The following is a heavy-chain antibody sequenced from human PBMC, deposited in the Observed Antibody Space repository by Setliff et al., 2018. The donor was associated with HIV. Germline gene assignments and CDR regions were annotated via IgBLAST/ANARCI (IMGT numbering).Heavy chain of an antibody. V-gene: IGHV4-59*01. CDR2: YYDGGGN. J-gene: IGHJ6*02. CDR3: AKELEEGLRVGDHYFYYGMDV. D-gene: IGHD3-10*01. Sequence: WETLSLTCAVSGASINSYYWNWARQSPGKGLEWIGYYYDGGGNSYNPSLMSRVTISVDTSKNQLTLNLRSVTVADTALYYCAKELEEGLRVGDHYFYYGMDVWGQGTMVTVSS. CDR1: GASINSYY.